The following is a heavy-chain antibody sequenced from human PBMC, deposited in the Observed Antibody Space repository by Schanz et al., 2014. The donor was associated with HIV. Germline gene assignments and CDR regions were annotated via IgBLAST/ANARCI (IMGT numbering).Heavy chain of an antibody. CDR2: ISYDGSNK. CDR3: ARDDCSGGSCYSNYYYGMDV. D-gene: IGHD2-15*01. J-gene: IGHJ6*02. V-gene: IGHV3-30*03. CDR1: GFTFRNYG. Sequence: QVQLVESGGGVVQPGRSLRLSCAASGFTFRNYGMHWVRQAPGKGLEWVTVISYDGSNKYYTDSVKGRFTISRDNSKNTLYLQMNSLRAEDTAMYYCARDDCSGGSCYSNYYYGMDVWGQGTTVTVSS.